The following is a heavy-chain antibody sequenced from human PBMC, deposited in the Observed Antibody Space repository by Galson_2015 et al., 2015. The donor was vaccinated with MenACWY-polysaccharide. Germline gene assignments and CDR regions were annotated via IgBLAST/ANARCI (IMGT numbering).Heavy chain of an antibody. Sequence: SLRLSCAASGFTFSIYVMTWVRQAPGKGLEWVSAISSGSDTAYYTDSVKGRFTISRDNSKDTVHLQMDSLRAEDKAVYYCVKGGWADNWGQGTLVTVSS. V-gene: IGHV3-23*01. CDR2: ISSGSDTA. J-gene: IGHJ4*02. CDR3: VKGGWADN. CDR1: GFTFSIYV. D-gene: IGHD1-26*01.